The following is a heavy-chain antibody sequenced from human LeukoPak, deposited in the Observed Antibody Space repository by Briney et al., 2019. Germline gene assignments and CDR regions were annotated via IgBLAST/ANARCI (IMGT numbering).Heavy chain of an antibody. J-gene: IGHJ4*02. V-gene: IGHV3-9*01. CDR1: GFTFDDYA. CDR3: AKGYRASYDFWSGIAENVPLDY. Sequence: PGGSLRLSCAASGFTFDDYAMHWVRQAPGKGLEWVSGISWNSGSIGYADSVKGRFTISRDNAKNSLYLQMNSLRAEDTALYYCAKGYRASYDFWSGIAENVPLDYWGQGTLVTVSS. CDR2: ISWNSGSI. D-gene: IGHD3-3*01.